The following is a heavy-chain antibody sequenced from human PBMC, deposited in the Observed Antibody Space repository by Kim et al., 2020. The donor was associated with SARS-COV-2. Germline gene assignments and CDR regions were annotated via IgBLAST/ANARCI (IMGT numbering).Heavy chain of an antibody. CDR3: ARQGVVITSAFDY. D-gene: IGHD3-3*01. V-gene: IGHV4-39*01. J-gene: IGHJ4*02. Sequence: YSNPPLKGRVTISVDTSKNQFSLRLSSVTAADTAVYYCARQGVVITSAFDYWGQGTLVTVSS.